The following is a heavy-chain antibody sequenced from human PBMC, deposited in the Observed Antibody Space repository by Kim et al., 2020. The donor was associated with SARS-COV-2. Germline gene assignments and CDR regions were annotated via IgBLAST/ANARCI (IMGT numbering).Heavy chain of an antibody. J-gene: IGHJ6*02. D-gene: IGHD5-18*01. Sequence: GGSLRLSCAASGFTFDEYAMHWVRQAPGKGLEWVSGISWNSGSIGYADSVKGRFTISRDNAKNSLYLQMNSLRAEDTAFYYCAKAYTAESFGRDLWGQGTTV. CDR2: ISWNSGSI. CDR1: GFTFDEYA. V-gene: IGHV3-9*01. CDR3: AKAYTAESFGRDL.